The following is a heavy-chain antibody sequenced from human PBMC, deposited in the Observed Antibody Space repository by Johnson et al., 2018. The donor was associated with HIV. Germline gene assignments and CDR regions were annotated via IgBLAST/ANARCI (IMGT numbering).Heavy chain of an antibody. V-gene: IGHV3-23*04. CDR2: ISGSGGST. J-gene: IGHJ3*01. CDR3: AKDPAVVPPICFDV. Sequence: VQLVESGGGVVQPGKSLRLSCAVSGFPFSRYAMSWVRQAPGKGLEWVSTISGSGGSTYYADSVRGRFTISRDNSKNTLYLQMNSLRAEDTAVYYCAKDPAVVPPICFDVWGQGTVVTVSS. CDR1: GFPFSRYA. D-gene: IGHD3-22*01.